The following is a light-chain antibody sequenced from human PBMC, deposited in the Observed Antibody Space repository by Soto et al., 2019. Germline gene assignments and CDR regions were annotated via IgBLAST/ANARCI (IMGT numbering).Light chain of an antibody. Sequence: QSALTQPRSVSGSPGQSVTISCTGTSSDVGGYNYVSWYQQHPGKAPKVMIYDVSERPSGVPARFSGSKSGNTACLTISGLQAEDEADYYCCSYAGSPRYVLGTGTKLTVL. J-gene: IGLJ1*01. CDR3: CSYAGSPRYV. CDR1: SSDVGGYNY. V-gene: IGLV2-11*01. CDR2: DVS.